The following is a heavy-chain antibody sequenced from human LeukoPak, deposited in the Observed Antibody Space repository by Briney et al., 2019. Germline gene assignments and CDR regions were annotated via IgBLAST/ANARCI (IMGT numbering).Heavy chain of an antibody. Sequence: SGGSLRLSCAASGFTFDDNGMSWVRQAPGKGLEWVSGINWNGGSTGYADSVKGRFTISRDNAKNSLYLQMNSLRAEDTALYYCARSLRNYYYYMDVWGKGTTVTVSS. CDR1: GFTFDDNG. CDR2: INWNGGST. J-gene: IGHJ6*03. V-gene: IGHV3-20*04. CDR3: ARSLRNYYYYMDV.